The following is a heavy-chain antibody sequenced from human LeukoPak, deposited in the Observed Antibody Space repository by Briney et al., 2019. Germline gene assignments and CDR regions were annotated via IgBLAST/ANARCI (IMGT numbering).Heavy chain of an antibody. D-gene: IGHD4-11*01. J-gene: IGHJ6*03. CDR1: GYTFTGYY. CDR3: ARGSSKYIFGYYMDV. CDR2: INPKTGGT. Sequence: ASVKVSCKASGYTFTGYYIHWVRQAPGQGLEWVGWINPKTGGTNYAQKFLDRVTMTTDMPISTAYMELIRLRSRDTAVYFCARGSSKYIFGYYMDVWGKGTTIIVSS. V-gene: IGHV1-2*02.